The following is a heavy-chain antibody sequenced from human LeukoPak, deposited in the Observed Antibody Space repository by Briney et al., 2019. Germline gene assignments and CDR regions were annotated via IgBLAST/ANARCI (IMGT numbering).Heavy chain of an antibody. CDR3: ARRIVTPTTKWFDA. CDR1: GGTFSSYA. D-gene: IGHD1-26*01. V-gene: IGHV1-2*02. Sequence: GASVKVSCKASGGTFSSYAISWVRQAPGQGLEWMGWINPNSGATNYAQKFQGRVTMTRDTSISTAYMELSRLRSDDTAVYYCARRIVTPTTKWFDAWGQGTLVTVSS. CDR2: INPNSGAT. J-gene: IGHJ5*02.